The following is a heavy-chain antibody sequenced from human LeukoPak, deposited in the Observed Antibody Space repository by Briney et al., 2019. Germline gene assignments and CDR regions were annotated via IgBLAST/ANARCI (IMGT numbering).Heavy chain of an antibody. J-gene: IGHJ4*02. D-gene: IGHD3-22*01. V-gene: IGHV3-23*01. Sequence: PGGSLRLSCAASGFTSGDYGMGWVRQAPGKGLEWVSSISANGRNTYYADSVKGRFTISRDNPKNTLYLQMNSLRAEDTAVYFCAKRGVVIRVILVGFHKEAYYFDSWGQGALVTVSS. CDR1: GFTSGDYG. CDR2: ISANGRNT. CDR3: AKRGVVIRVILVGFHKEAYYFDS.